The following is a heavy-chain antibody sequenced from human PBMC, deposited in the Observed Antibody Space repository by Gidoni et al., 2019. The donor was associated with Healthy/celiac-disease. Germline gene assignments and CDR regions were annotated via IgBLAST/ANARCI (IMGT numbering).Heavy chain of an antibody. CDR1: GYTFTSYA. Sequence: VQLAQSGAEVKKPVASVNVSCKASGYTFTSYALHWVRQATGQRLECMGWIKAGHGNTKYTQKYQGRVTIIRDTSASTAYMELRSLRSEETAVYYCARASYSYGYSPQDYWGQGTLVTVSS. J-gene: IGHJ4*02. D-gene: IGHD5-18*01. CDR3: ARASYSYGYSPQDY. CDR2: IKAGHGNT. V-gene: IGHV1-3*01.